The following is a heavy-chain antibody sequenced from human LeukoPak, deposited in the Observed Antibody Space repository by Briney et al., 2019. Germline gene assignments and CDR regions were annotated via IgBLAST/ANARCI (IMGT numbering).Heavy chain of an antibody. D-gene: IGHD6-13*01. V-gene: IGHV3-30*01. CDR1: GFTFSSYA. J-gene: IGHJ4*02. CDR3: ARARVPGIAAAGIFSGY. Sequence: SGRSLRLSCAASGFTFSSYAMPWVRQAPGKGLEWVAVISYDGSNKYYADSVKGRFTISRDNSKNTLYLQMNSLRAEDTAVYYCARARVPGIAAAGIFSGYWGQGTLVTVSS. CDR2: ISYDGSNK.